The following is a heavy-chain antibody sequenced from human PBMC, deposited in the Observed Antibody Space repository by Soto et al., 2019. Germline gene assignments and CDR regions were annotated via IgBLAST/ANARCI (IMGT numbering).Heavy chain of an antibody. V-gene: IGHV3-66*01. J-gene: IGHJ6*04. D-gene: IGHD2-15*01. CDR1: GVTVSSKY. CDR2: IQSGGTT. Sequence: PGRSLRLSCAASGVTVSSKYMTWVRQAPGNGLEWVSLIQSGGTTYYADSVKGRFTISRDTSENTLHLQMDSLRVEDTAVYYCARDDVLCDGGRCYGIPLDVWGIGTTVTVSS. CDR3: ARDDVLCDGGRCYGIPLDV.